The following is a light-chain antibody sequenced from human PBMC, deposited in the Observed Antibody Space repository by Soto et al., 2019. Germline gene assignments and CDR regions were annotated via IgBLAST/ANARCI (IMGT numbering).Light chain of an antibody. V-gene: IGLV1-40*01. J-gene: IGLJ3*02. CDR2: GNS. CDR1: SSHIGAGYD. CDR3: QSYDSSLGGSV. Sequence: QSVLTQPPSVSGAPGQRVTISCTWSSSHIGAGYDVHWYQQLPGTAPKLLIYGNSNRPSGVPDRFSGSKSGTSASLAITGLQAEEEADYYCQSYDSSLGGSVFGGGTKLTVL.